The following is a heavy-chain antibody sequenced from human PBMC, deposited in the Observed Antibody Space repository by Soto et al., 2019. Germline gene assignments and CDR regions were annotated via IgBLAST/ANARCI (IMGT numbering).Heavy chain of an antibody. J-gene: IGHJ4*02. CDR1: GFTFSSYA. V-gene: IGHV3-30-3*01. D-gene: IGHD6-19*01. CDR3: ARDSSAWWNYLDYFDY. CDR2: ISYDGSNK. Sequence: GGSLRLSCAASGFTFSSYAMHWVRQAPGKGLEWVAVISYDGSNKYYADSVKGRFTISRDDSKNTLYLQMNSLRVEDTAVYYCARDSSAWWNYLDYFDYWGQGALVTVSS.